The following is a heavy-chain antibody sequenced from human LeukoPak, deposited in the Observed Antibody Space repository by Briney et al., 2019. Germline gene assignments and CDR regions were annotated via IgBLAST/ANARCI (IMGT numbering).Heavy chain of an antibody. V-gene: IGHV1-46*03. CDR2: INPSGGST. J-gene: IGHJ4*02. CDR3: ARAGPYDYGDYFPGGFDY. Sequence: ASVKVSCKASGYTFTSYYMHWVRQAPGRGLEWMGIINPSGGSTSYAQKFQGRVTMTRDTSTSTVYMELSSLRSEDTAVYYCARAGPYDYGDYFPGGFDYWGQGTLVTVSS. D-gene: IGHD4-17*01. CDR1: GYTFTSYY.